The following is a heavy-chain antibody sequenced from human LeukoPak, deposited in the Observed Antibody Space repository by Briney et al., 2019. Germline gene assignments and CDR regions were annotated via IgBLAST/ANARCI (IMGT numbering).Heavy chain of an antibody. CDR1: GFTFSSYA. Sequence: QTGGSLRLSCAAPGFTFSSYAMSWVRQAPGKGLEWVSAISGSGGSTYYADSVKGRFTISRDNSKSTLYLQMNSLRAEDTAVYYCAKDRLWFGEFDSFDYWGQGTLVTASS. D-gene: IGHD3-10*01. CDR3: AKDRLWFGEFDSFDY. J-gene: IGHJ4*02. CDR2: ISGSGGST. V-gene: IGHV3-23*01.